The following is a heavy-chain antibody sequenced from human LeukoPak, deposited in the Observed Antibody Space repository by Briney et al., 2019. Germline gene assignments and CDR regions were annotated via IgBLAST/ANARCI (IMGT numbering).Heavy chain of an antibody. Sequence: PSETLSLTCTVSGGSISSSSYYWGWIRQPPGKGLEWIGSIYYSGSTYYNPSLKSRVTISVDTSKNQFSLKLSSVTAADTAVYYCARGITGITRWFDPWGQGTLVTVSS. J-gene: IGHJ5*02. V-gene: IGHV4-39*07. CDR3: ARGITGITRWFDP. CDR2: IYYSGST. D-gene: IGHD1-20*01. CDR1: GGSISSSSYY.